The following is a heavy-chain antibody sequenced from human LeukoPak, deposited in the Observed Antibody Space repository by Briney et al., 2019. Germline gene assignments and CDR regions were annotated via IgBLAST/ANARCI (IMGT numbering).Heavy chain of an antibody. CDR2: ISGSGGST. CDR1: GFTFSNYA. CDR3: ARQPRNIVGATRFDY. J-gene: IGHJ4*02. Sequence: GGSLRLSWAASGFTFSNYAMTWVRQGPGKGLEWVSTISGSGGSTHYADSVKGRFTISRDNSKNTLYLQMNSLRAEDTAVYYCARQPRNIVGATRFDYWGQGTLVTVSS. D-gene: IGHD1-26*01. V-gene: IGHV3-23*01.